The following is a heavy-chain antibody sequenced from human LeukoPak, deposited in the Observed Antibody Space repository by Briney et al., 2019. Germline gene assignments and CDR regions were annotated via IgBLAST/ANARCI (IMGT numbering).Heavy chain of an antibody. CDR1: GGSFSGYY. J-gene: IGHJ5*02. CDR2: INHSGST. D-gene: IGHD2-2*01. Sequence: SETLSLTCAVYGGSFSGYYWSWIRQPPGKGLEWIGEINHSGSTNYNPSLKSRVTISVDTPKNQFSLKLSSVTAADTAVYYCARGLGGVVPAASRRFDPWGQGTLVTVSS. V-gene: IGHV4-34*01. CDR3: ARGLGGVVPAASRRFDP.